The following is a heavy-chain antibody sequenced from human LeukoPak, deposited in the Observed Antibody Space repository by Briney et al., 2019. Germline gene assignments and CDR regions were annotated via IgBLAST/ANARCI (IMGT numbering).Heavy chain of an antibody. D-gene: IGHD2-21*01. CDR1: GFIFSHYG. CDR2: IQNDASTR. CDR3: ARELSQIVWGGLDY. Sequence: GGSLRLSCTASGFIFSHYGMQWVRQAPGKELEWVAVIQNDASTRNYVDSVKGRFTISRDNSENTVFLQMDSRRVEDTAVYYCARELSQIVWGGLDYGGQGTLVSVSS. V-gene: IGHV3-33*05. J-gene: IGHJ4*02.